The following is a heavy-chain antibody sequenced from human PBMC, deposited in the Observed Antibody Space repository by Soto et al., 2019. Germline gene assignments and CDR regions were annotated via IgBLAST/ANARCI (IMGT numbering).Heavy chain of an antibody. CDR1: GFTFSNYA. J-gene: IGHJ6*02. Sequence: EVQLLESGGGLVQPGGSLRLSCAASGFTFSNYAMSWVRQAPGKGLEWVSVISGSGGTTYYADSVKGRFTISRDNSTNTLFLQMNSLRAEDTAVYYCAKQHWVLRDYNGMDVWGQGTTVTVSS. CDR2: ISGSGGTT. D-gene: IGHD1-26*01. V-gene: IGHV3-23*01. CDR3: AKQHWVLRDYNGMDV.